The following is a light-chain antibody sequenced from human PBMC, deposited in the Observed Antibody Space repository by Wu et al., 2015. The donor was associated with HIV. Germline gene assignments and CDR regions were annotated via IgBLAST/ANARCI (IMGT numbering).Light chain of an antibody. CDR2: SAS. V-gene: IGKV1-27*01. CDR3: LKYDAVPRT. J-gene: IGKJ2*01. CDR1: DDINNF. Sequence: DIQMTQSPSFLPASIGDRVTMTCRASDDINNFLAWYQFKPGKVPRLLIFSASTLVSGVSSRFGGSGSGTDFTLTIDGLQREDVATYFCLKYDAVPRTFGQGT.